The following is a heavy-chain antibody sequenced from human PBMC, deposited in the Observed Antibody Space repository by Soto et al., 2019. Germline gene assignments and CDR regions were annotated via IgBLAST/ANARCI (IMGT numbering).Heavy chain of an antibody. D-gene: IGHD6-13*01. CDR2: IIPIFGTA. CDR3: ARPLAAAGPPHSPRYYYGMDV. V-gene: IGHV1-69*12. CDR1: GGTFSSYA. J-gene: IGHJ6*02. Sequence: QVQLVQSGAEVKKPGSSVKVSCKASGGTFSSYAISWVRQAPGQGLEWMGGIIPIFGTADYAQKFQGRVTITADESTSTAYMELRSPRSEDTAVDYCARPLAAAGPPHSPRYYYGMDVWGQGTTVTVSS.